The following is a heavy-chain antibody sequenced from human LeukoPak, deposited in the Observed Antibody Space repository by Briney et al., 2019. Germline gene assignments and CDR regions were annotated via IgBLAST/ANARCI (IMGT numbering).Heavy chain of an antibody. CDR1: GFTVSSNY. V-gene: IGHV4-39*01. CDR2: IYYSGST. Sequence: GSLRLSCAASGFTVSSNYMSWVRQPPGKGLEWIGSIYYSGSTYYNPSLKSRVTISVDTSKNQFSLKLSSVTAADTAVYYCARISRIGIYWGQGTLVTVSS. J-gene: IGHJ4*02. D-gene: IGHD1-14*01. CDR3: ARISRIGIY.